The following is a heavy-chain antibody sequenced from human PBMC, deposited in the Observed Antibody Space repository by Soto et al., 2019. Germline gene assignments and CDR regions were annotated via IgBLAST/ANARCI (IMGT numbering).Heavy chain of an antibody. J-gene: IGHJ4*02. CDR3: ANGYRSGWYYFDY. CDR1: GFTFSTYG. V-gene: IGHV3-30*18. CDR2: ISHDGSNK. Sequence: VQLVESGGGVIQPGRSLKLSCGASGFTFSTYGMHWVRQAPGKGLEWVAVISHDGSNKYYADSVKGRFTISRDNSKNTLYLQMNSLKPEDTAVYYCANGYRSGWYYFDYWGQGTLVTVSS. D-gene: IGHD6-19*01.